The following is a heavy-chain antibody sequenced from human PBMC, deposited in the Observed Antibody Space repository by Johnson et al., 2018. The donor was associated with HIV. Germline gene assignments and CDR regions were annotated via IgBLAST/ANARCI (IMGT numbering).Heavy chain of an antibody. CDR2: ISYDGSNK. V-gene: IGHV3-30*04. Sequence: QVQLVESGGGVERPGESLRLSCVGSGFMFDDYALSWVRQVPGKGLEWVAVISYDGSNKYYADSVKGRFTISRDNSKNTLYLQMNSLRPEDTAVYYCAKDGGLWSYSLDVWGQGTMVTVSS. J-gene: IGHJ3*01. D-gene: IGHD3-10*01. CDR1: GFMFDDYA. CDR3: AKDGGLWSYSLDV.